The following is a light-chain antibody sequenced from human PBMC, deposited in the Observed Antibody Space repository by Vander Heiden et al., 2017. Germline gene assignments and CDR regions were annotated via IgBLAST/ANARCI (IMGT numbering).Light chain of an antibody. CDR3: QQDDSSPHT. V-gene: IGKV1-8*01. J-gene: IGKJ4*01. CDR1: QGISSY. CDR2: AAS. Sequence: AIRMTQSPSSFSASTGDRVTITCRASQGISSYLAWYQQKPGKAPKLLIYAASTLQSGVPSRFSGRGSGTDFTLTISFLQSEDFATYYCQQDDSSPHTFGGGSKEEIK.